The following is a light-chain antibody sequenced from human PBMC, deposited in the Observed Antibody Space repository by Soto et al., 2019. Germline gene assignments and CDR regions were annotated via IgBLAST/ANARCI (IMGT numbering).Light chain of an antibody. Sequence: QSALTQPPSASGSPGQSVTISCTGTSNDVGGYRYVSWYQQHPGKAPKLMIYEVSKRPSGVPDRFSGSKSGNTASLTVSGLQAEDEADIYCSSYAGSHVVFGGGTKLTVL. CDR1: SNDVGGYRY. V-gene: IGLV2-8*01. CDR2: EVS. J-gene: IGLJ2*01. CDR3: SSYAGSHVV.